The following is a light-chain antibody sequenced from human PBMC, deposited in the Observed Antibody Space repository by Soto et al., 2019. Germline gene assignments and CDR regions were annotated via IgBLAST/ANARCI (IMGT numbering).Light chain of an antibody. CDR2: GAS. Sequence: IVLTQSPATLSLSPWEGATLSCRASQSVSSYLAWYQQKPGQAPSLLIYGASTRATGTPARFSGSGSGTEFTLTISSLQSEDFAVYYCQQYIRWPLTFGGGTKVDIK. V-gene: IGKV3-15*01. CDR3: QQYIRWPLT. CDR1: QSVSSY. J-gene: IGKJ4*01.